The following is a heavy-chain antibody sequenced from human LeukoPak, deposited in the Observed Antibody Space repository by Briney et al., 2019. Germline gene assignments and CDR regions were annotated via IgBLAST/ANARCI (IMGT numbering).Heavy chain of an antibody. V-gene: IGHV1-18*04. CDR2: ISGYNGNT. J-gene: IGHJ3*02. CDR1: GYTLTNYG. D-gene: IGHD1-14*01. CDR3: ASDPGPGQSWDAFDI. Sequence: ASVKVSCKASGYTLTNYGISWVRQAPGQGLEWMGWISGYNGNTNYAQKIQGRVTTTTDTTTSTAFMELRSLRSDDTAVYYCASDPGPGQSWDAFDIWGQGTMVTVS.